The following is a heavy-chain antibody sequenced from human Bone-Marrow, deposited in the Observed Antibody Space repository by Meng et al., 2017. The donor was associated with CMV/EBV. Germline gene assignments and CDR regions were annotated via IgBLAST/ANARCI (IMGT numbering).Heavy chain of an antibody. D-gene: IGHD2-15*01. J-gene: IGHJ6*02. CDR1: GFTISSYA. CDR2: ISYDGSNK. CDR3: ARDAIAPSYYYYFSMDV. Sequence: GRSLRLSCAASGFTISSYAMHWVRQATGKGLEWVAVISYDGSNKYYADSVKGRFTISRDNSKNTLYLQMNSLRAEDTAVYYCARDAIAPSYYYYFSMDVWAQGTKVTVSS. V-gene: IGHV3-30-3*01.